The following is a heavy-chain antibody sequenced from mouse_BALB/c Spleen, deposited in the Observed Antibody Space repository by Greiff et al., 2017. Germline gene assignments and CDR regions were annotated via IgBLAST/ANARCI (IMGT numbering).Heavy chain of an antibody. V-gene: IGHV3-2*02. CDR1: GYSITSDYA. D-gene: IGHD3-1*01. Sequence: EVQLVESGPGLVKPSQSLSLTCTVTGYSITSDYAWNWIRQFPGNTLGWRGFISYSGSTSYNPSLKSRISITRDTSKNHFSLQLNSVTTEDTATYISARESTRHRGDALDYWGQGTPVTVSA. CDR3: ARESTRHRGDALDY. J-gene: IGHJ4*01. CDR2: ISYSGST.